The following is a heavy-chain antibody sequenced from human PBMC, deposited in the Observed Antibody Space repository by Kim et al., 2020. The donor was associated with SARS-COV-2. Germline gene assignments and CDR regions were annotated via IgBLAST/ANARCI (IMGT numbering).Heavy chain of an antibody. CDR1: GGSFSGYY. D-gene: IGHD6-19*01. J-gene: IGHJ4*02. CDR3: ARVVRPGLIAVSVGDPGYFDY. V-gene: IGHV4-34*01. CDR2: INHSGST. Sequence: SETLSLTCAVYGGSFSGYYWSWIRQPPGKGLEWIGEINHSGSTNYNPSLKSRVTISVDTSKNQFSLKLSSVTAADTAVYYCARVVRPGLIAVSVGDPGYFDYWGQGTLVTVSS.